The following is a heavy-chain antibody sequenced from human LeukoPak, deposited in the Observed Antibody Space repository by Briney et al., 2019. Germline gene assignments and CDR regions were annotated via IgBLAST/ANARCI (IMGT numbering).Heavy chain of an antibody. CDR2: IIPILGIA. Sequence: SVKVSFQASGYTFTDYYMHWVRQAPGQGLEWMGRIIPILGIANYAQKFQGRVTITADKSTSTAYMELSSLRSEDTAVYYCARGHIAAAGTDYWGQGTLVTVSS. D-gene: IGHD6-13*01. CDR3: ARGHIAAAGTDY. V-gene: IGHV1-69*02. CDR1: GYTFTDYY. J-gene: IGHJ4*02.